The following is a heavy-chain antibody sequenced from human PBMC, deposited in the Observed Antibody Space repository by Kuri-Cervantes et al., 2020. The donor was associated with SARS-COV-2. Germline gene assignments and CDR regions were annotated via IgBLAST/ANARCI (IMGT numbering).Heavy chain of an antibody. D-gene: IGHD5-24*01. CDR2: ISSSSSYI. V-gene: IGHV3-21*01. Sequence: ETLSLTCAASGFTFSSYSMNWVRQAPGKGLEWVSSISSSSSYIYYADSVKGRFTISRDNAKNSLYLQMNSLRAEDTAVYYCARENRDGYKGGFDYWGQGTLVTVSS. J-gene: IGHJ4*02. CDR3: ARENRDGYKGGFDY. CDR1: GFTFSSYS.